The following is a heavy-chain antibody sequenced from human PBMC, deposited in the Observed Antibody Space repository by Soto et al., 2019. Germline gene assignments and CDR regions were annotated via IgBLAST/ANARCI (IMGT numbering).Heavy chain of an antibody. CDR2: IYATGTT. V-gene: IGHV4-4*07. D-gene: IGHD1-1*01. Sequence: SETLCLTCTVSGASISGFYWSWIRKSAGKGLEWIGRIYATGTTDYNPSLKSRVMMSVDTSKKQFSLKLRSVTAADTAVYYCVRDGTKTLWDWFDPWGQGISVTVS. CDR3: VRDGTKTLWDWFDP. CDR1: GASISGFY. J-gene: IGHJ5*02.